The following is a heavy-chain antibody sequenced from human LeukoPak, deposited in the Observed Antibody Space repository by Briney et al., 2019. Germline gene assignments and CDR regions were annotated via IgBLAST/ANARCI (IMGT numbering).Heavy chain of an antibody. D-gene: IGHD3-22*01. CDR1: GGSISSGSYY. CDR2: IYNSGST. J-gene: IGHJ3*02. V-gene: IGHV4-61*02. Sequence: SETLSLTCTVSGGSISSGSYYWSWIRQPAGEGLEWIGRIYNSGSTNYNPSLKSRVTISVDTSKNQFSLKLSSVTAADTSVYYCARTWIVVVMGAFDIWGQGTMVTVSS. CDR3: ARTWIVVVMGAFDI.